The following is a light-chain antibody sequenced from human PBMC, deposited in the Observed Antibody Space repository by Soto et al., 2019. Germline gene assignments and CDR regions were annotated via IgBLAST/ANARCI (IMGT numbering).Light chain of an antibody. CDR2: VAS. CDR3: QQFNNWPHT. Sequence: EIVLTLSPSTLSLSPGERATLSCRASQSVNQKLGWYQQKPGQAPRLLIYVASYRATGIPARFSGSGSGTEYTLTISNLQAEDFAVYYCQQFNNWPHTFGQGTRLEI. J-gene: IGKJ5*01. CDR1: QSVNQK. V-gene: IGKV3-15*01.